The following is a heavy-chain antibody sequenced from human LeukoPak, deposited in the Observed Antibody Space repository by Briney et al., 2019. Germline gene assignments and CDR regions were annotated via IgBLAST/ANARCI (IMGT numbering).Heavy chain of an antibody. CDR1: GFTFSSYW. Sequence: GGSLRLSCAASGFTFSSYWMHWVRQAPGKALVWVSRINGDGSSTTYADAVKGRFTISRDNAKNTLYLQMSSLRAEDTAVYYCARRGLVPAFDIWGQGTMVTV. V-gene: IGHV3-74*01. CDR2: INGDGSST. J-gene: IGHJ3*02. D-gene: IGHD2-2*01. CDR3: ARRGLVPAFDI.